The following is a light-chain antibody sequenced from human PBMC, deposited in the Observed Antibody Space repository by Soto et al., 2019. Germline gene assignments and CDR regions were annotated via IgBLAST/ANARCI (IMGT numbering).Light chain of an antibody. Sequence: DIQMTQSPSSVSASVGDRVTITCRAIQDISGWLAWFQQKPGKAPNLLIYAAAILQSGVPSRFSRSGSGTDFTLTIAYLQPEEFATYYCQQGNSFPWTFGQGTKVEL. J-gene: IGKJ1*01. V-gene: IGKV1D-12*01. CDR1: QDISGW. CDR3: QQGNSFPWT. CDR2: AAA.